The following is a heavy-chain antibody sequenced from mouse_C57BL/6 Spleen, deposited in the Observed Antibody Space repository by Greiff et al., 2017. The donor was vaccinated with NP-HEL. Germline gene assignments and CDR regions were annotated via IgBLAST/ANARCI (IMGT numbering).Heavy chain of an antibody. CDR1: GYAFSSSW. Sequence: VKLQESGPELVKPGASVKISCKASGYAFSSSWMNWVKQRPGKGLEWIGRIYPGDGDTNYNGKVKGKATLTADKSSSTAYMQLSSLTSEDSAVYFCARYYYGSSPYAMDYWGQGTSVTVSS. CDR3: ARYYYGSSPYAMDY. J-gene: IGHJ4*01. D-gene: IGHD1-1*01. CDR2: IYPGDGDT. V-gene: IGHV1-82*01.